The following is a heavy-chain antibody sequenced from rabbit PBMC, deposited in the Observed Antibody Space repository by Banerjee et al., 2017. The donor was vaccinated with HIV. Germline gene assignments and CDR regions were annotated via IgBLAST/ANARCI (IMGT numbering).Heavy chain of an antibody. CDR2: IYAGSSGTT. CDR1: GFSFSSYYY. D-gene: IGHD7-1*01. J-gene: IGHJ4*01. Sequence: QSLEESGGDLVKPGASLTLTCTASGFSFSSYYYMCWVRQAPGKGLEWIACIYAGSSGTTYYATWAKGRYTISKTSSTTVTLQMTSLTAADTATYFCARDYAGYVDYGGATVLDLWGPGTLVTVS. V-gene: IGHV1S40*01. CDR3: ARDYAGYVDYGGATVLDL.